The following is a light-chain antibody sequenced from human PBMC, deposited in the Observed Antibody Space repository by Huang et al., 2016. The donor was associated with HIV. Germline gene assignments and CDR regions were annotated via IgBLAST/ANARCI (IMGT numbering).Light chain of an antibody. CDR2: AAS. Sequence: DIQMTQSPSSVSASVGDRFTITCRASQGIGGWLSWYQQKPGKAPKLLISAASSLQSGVPLRCSGTGVGTAFTLTISGLQPEDVATYYCQKTDNLPPWTFGQGTKVEIK. CDR1: QGIGGW. J-gene: IGKJ1*01. V-gene: IGKV1-12*01. CDR3: QKTDNLPPWT.